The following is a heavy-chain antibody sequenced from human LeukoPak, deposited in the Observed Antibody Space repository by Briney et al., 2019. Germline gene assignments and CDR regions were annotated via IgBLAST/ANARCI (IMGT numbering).Heavy chain of an antibody. J-gene: IGHJ4*02. D-gene: IGHD1-14*01. Sequence: SVKVSCKASGGTFSTYAINWVRQAPGQGLGWMGGIIPIFGTANYAQKFQVRVTITADKSTSTAYMELSSLRSEDTAVYYCASGPTTSGLDYWGQGTLVTVSS. CDR3: ASGPTTSGLDY. CDR1: GGTFSTYA. V-gene: IGHV1-69*06. CDR2: IIPIFGTA.